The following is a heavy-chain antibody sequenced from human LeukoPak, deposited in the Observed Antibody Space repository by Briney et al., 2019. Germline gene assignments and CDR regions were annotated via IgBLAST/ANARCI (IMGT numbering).Heavy chain of an antibody. CDR2: INPSGGST. CDR3: ARSFGASQQYSSSWYYYYMDV. J-gene: IGHJ6*03. CDR1: GYTFNNYY. D-gene: IGHD6-13*01. Sequence: GASEKVSCKASGYTFNNYYIHWVRQAPGQGRDWLGRINPSGGSTSYTQKFQGRVTMTRDMYTSTVYMELSGLRSGDTAVYYCARSFGASQQYSSSWYYYYMDVWSKGTTVTVSS. V-gene: IGHV1-46*02.